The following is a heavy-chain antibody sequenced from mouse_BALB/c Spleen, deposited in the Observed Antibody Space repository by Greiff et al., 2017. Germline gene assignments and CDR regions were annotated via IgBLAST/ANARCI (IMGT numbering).Heavy chain of an antibody. CDR2: INPGSGGT. V-gene: IGHV1-54*01. CDR3: ARNYRYEILGAMDY. D-gene: IGHD2-14*01. CDR1: GYAFTNYL. J-gene: IGHJ4*01. Sequence: VKLVESGAELVRPGTSVKVSCKASGYAFTNYLIEWVKQRPGQGLEWIGVINPGSGGTNYNEKFKGKATLTADKSSSTAYMQLSSLTSDDSAVYFCARNYRYEILGAMDYWGQGTSVTVSS.